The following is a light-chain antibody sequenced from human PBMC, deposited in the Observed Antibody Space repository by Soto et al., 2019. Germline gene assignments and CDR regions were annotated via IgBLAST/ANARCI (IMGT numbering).Light chain of an antibody. CDR2: DVS. J-gene: IGLJ2*01. CDR3: SLYTTIRTLVI. CDR1: SSDIGGYDY. V-gene: IGLV2-14*03. Sequence: QSALTQPASVSGSPGQSITISCTGSSSDIGGYDYVSWYQHHPGKAPKLIIYDVSNRPSGVSNRFSGSKSGNTASLTISGLQAEDESDYYCSLYTTIRTLVIFGGGTKLTVL.